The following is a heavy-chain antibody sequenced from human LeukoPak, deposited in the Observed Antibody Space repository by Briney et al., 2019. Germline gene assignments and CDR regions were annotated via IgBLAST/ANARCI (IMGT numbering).Heavy chain of an antibody. CDR3: AKDASTVTLHADY. J-gene: IGHJ4*02. Sequence: GRSVRLSCAASGFTFSSFGMHWVRQAPGKGLEWVAVLSYDGSNRYYADSVKGRFTISRDNSKNTLYLQMNSLRAEDTAVYYCAKDASTVTLHADYWGQGTLVTVSS. CDR1: GFTFSSFG. V-gene: IGHV3-30*18. D-gene: IGHD4-17*01. CDR2: LSYDGSNR.